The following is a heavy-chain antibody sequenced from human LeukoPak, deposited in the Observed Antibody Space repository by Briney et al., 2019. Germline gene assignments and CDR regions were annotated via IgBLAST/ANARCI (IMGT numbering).Heavy chain of an antibody. CDR3: ARAVLRRSSYFDY. CDR1: GDIFSSNSAA. V-gene: IGHV6-1*01. CDR2: TYYRSKWYN. Sequence: SQTLSLTCALSGDIFSSNSAAWHWIRQSPSRGLEWLGRTYYRSKWYNDYAVSVKSRITINPDTSKNQFSLQLSSVTPEDTAVDYCARAVLRRSSYFDYWGQGTLVTVSS. D-gene: IGHD6-13*01. J-gene: IGHJ4*02.